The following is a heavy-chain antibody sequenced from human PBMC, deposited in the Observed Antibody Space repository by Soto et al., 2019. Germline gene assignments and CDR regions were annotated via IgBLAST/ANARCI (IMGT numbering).Heavy chain of an antibody. CDR1: GFTFSDSW. CDR3: VRGGSNYAS. Sequence: RRLSCTASGFTFSDSWMTWVRQAPGEGLEWVARIKPDESEKKYADSVKGRFSISRDNAKNSMYLQMDSLRGEDTAVYYCVRGGSNYASWGQGTLVTVSS. CDR2: IKPDESEK. J-gene: IGHJ5*02. D-gene: IGHD4-4*01. V-gene: IGHV3-7*01.